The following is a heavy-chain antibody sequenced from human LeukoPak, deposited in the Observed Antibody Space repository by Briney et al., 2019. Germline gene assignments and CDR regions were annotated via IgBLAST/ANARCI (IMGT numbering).Heavy chain of an antibody. J-gene: IGHJ4*02. CDR1: GFTFSSYS. D-gene: IGHD3-10*01. Sequence: GGSLRLSCAASGFTFSSYSMNWVRQAPGKGLEWVSYISSSSSTIYYADSVKGRFTISRDNAKNSLYLQMNSLRAEDTAVYYCAKDRGLYGSGSCLDYWGQGTLVTVSS. CDR2: ISSSSSTI. V-gene: IGHV3-48*04. CDR3: AKDRGLYGSGSCLDY.